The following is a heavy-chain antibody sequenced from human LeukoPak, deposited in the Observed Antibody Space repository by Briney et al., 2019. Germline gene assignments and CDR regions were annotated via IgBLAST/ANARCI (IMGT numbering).Heavy chain of an antibody. J-gene: IGHJ4*02. Sequence: GESLKISCKGSGYSFTSYWIGWVRQMPGKGLGWMGIIYPGDSDTRYSPSFQGQVTISADKSISTAYLQWSSLKASDTAMYYCARSAMVTGELYYFDYWGQGTLVTVPS. CDR3: ARSAMVTGELYYFDY. CDR2: IYPGDSDT. CDR1: GYSFTSYW. D-gene: IGHD5-18*01. V-gene: IGHV5-51*01.